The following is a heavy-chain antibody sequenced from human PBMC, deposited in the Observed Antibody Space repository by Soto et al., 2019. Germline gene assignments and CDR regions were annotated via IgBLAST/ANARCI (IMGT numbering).Heavy chain of an antibody. CDR2: ISAYNGNT. Sequence: QVPLVQSGAEVKKPGASVKVSCKASGYTFTSYGISWVRQAPGQGLEWMGWISAYNGNTNYAQKLQGRVTMTTDTSTSTAYMELRSLRSDDTAVYYCARVRDDYGDHGNAFDIWGQGTMVTVSS. CDR1: GYTFTSYG. V-gene: IGHV1-18*01. D-gene: IGHD4-17*01. J-gene: IGHJ3*02. CDR3: ARVRDDYGDHGNAFDI.